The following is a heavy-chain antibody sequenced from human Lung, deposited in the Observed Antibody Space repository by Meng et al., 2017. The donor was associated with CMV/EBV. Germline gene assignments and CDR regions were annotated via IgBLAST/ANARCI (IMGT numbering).Heavy chain of an antibody. CDR1: GFTFSSYA. D-gene: IGHD2-2*01. CDR3: VKDDTSGWGDY. V-gene: IGHV3-23*03. Sequence: GGSLRLXCAASGFTFSSYAMSWVRQAPGKGLEWVSVFYRGDFGTNYVDSVKGRFTISKDYSSNTLYLQMNSPRVEDTAVYYCVKDDTSGWGDYWGQGTLVTVSS. J-gene: IGHJ4*02. CDR2: FYRGDFGT.